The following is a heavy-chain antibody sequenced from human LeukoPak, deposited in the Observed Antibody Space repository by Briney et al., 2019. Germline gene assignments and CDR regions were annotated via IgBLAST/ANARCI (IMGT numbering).Heavy chain of an antibody. CDR1: GGSISGGGYY. CDR3: ARGRDDYSNYVVWFDP. CDR2: IYYSGST. Sequence: SETLSLTCTVSGGSISGGGYYWSWIRQHPGKGLEWIGYIYYSGSTYYNPSLKSRVTISVDTSKNQFSLKLSSVTAADTAVYYCARGRDDYSNYVVWFDPWGQGTLVTVSS. J-gene: IGHJ5*02. D-gene: IGHD4-11*01. V-gene: IGHV4-31*03.